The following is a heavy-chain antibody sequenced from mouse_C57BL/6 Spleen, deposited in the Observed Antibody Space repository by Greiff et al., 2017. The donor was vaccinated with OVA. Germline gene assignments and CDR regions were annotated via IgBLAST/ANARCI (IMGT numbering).Heavy chain of an antibody. CDR2: INYDGSST. CDR3: ARGVTGTRWYFDV. D-gene: IGHD4-1*01. J-gene: IGHJ1*03. V-gene: IGHV5-16*01. Sequence: EVNLVESEGGLVQPGSSMKLSCTASGFTFSDYYMAWVRQVPEKGLEWVANINYDGSSTYYLDSLKSRFIISRDNAKNILYLQMSSLKSEDTATYYCARGVTGTRWYFDVWGTGTTVTVSS. CDR1: GFTFSDYY.